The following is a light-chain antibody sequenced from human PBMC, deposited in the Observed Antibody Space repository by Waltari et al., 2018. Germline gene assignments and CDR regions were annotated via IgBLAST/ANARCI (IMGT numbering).Light chain of an antibody. J-gene: IGLJ1*01. V-gene: IGLV1-44*01. Sequence: QSVLTQPPSASGPPGQTVTFPRSGSGSTLASHIVSWYQHFPGPAPKLLIYSNNQRPSGVPDRFFASKSGTSASLVISGLQSEDEADYYCASWDDTLNGFYAFGTGTKVTVV. CDR3: ASWDDTLNGFYA. CDR2: SNN. CDR1: GSTLASHI.